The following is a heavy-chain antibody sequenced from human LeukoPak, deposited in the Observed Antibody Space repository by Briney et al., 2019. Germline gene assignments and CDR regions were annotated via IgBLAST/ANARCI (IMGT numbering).Heavy chain of an antibody. CDR3: ARDPQYCSGGSCYSFDY. Sequence: GGSLRPSCAASGFTFSTYSMNWVRQAPGKGLEWVSSIISSSSYIYYADSVKGRFTISRDNAKNSLYLQMNSLRAEDTAVYYCARDPQYCSGGSCYSFDYWGQGTLVTVSS. D-gene: IGHD2-15*01. CDR1: GFTFSTYS. V-gene: IGHV3-21*01. CDR2: IISSSSYI. J-gene: IGHJ4*02.